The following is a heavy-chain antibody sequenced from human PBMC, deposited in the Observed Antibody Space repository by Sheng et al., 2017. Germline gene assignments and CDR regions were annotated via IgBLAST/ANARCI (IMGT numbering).Heavy chain of an antibody. D-gene: IGHD5-12*01. J-gene: IGHJ5*02. CDR1: GFSLSTSGVG. CDR2: IYWDDDK. CDR3: AQIQQYSGYDINWFDP. Sequence: QITLKESGPTLVKPTQTLTLTCTFSGFSLSTSGVGVGWIRQPPGKALEWLALIYWDDDKRYSPSLKSRLTITKDTSKNQVVLTMTNMDPVDTATYYCAQIQQYSGYDINWFDPWGQGTLVTVSS. V-gene: IGHV2-5*02.